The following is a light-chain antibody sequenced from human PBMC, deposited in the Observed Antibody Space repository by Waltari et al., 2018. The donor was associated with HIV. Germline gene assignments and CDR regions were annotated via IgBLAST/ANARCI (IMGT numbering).Light chain of an antibody. J-gene: IGKJ3*01. V-gene: IGKV3-15*01. Sequence: EKVMTQSPATLSVSPGERATLSCRASQSVDNNLAWYQQKPGQAPRLLIYGASTRAAGIPARFTAGGSGTEFTLTISTLQSEDFAVYYCQQYSEWPLTFGPGTKVDIK. CDR3: QQYSEWPLT. CDR1: QSVDNN. CDR2: GAS.